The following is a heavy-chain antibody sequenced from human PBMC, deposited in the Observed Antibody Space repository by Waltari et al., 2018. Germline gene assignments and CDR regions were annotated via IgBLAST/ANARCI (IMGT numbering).Heavy chain of an antibody. CDR2: IYSGGST. J-gene: IGHJ4*02. D-gene: IGHD3-3*01. V-gene: IGHV3-23*03. CDR1: GFTFSSYA. Sequence: EVQLLESGGGLVQPGGSLRLSCAASGFTFSSYAMSWVRQAPGKGLEWVSVIYSGGSTYYADSVKGRFTISRDNSKNTLYLQMNSLRAEDTAVYYCAKKDFWSGQYLDYWGQGTLVTVSS. CDR3: AKKDFWSGQYLDY.